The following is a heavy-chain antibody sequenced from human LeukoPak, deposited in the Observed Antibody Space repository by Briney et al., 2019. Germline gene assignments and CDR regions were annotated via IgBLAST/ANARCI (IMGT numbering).Heavy chain of an antibody. Sequence: GESLKISCKASGYNFATYWIGWVRQMPGKGLEWMGIIYPSDSDTRYSPSFQGQVTISADKSISTAYLQWGSLRASDTAIYYCARTGSRYCQDYWGQGTLVTVFS. D-gene: IGHD2-15*01. V-gene: IGHV5-51*01. CDR1: GYNFATYW. CDR2: IYPSDSDT. J-gene: IGHJ4*02. CDR3: ARTGSRYCQDY.